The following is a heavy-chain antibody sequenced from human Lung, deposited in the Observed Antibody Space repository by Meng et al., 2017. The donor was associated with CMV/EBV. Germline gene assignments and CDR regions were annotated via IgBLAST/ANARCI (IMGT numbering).Heavy chain of an antibody. J-gene: IGHJ4*02. Sequence: QIRLVQSGAGVKHPGASVEVSCKASGYTLTTCGIDWVRQAPGQELEWMGWINAYNGDTNYAQTLQGRVTMTTDTATSTAYMELRSLRSDDTAVYYCARVEVGSTSGDYWGQGTLVTVSS. CDR2: INAYNGDT. D-gene: IGHD1-26*01. CDR1: GYTLTTCG. CDR3: ARVEVGSTSGDY. V-gene: IGHV1-18*01.